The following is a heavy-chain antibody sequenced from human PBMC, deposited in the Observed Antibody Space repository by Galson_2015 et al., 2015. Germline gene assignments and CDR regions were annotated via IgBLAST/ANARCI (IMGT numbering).Heavy chain of an antibody. V-gene: IGHV1-69*13. CDR2: IIPIFGTA. D-gene: IGHD3-9*01. CDR1: GGTFSSYA. Sequence: SVKVSCKASGGTFSSYAISWVRQAPGQGLEWMGGIIPIFGTANYAQKFQGRVTITADESTSTAYMELSSLRSEDTAVYYCATDARDYDILTGYYRSFDYWGQGTLVTVSS. CDR3: ATDARDYDILTGYYRSFDY. J-gene: IGHJ4*02.